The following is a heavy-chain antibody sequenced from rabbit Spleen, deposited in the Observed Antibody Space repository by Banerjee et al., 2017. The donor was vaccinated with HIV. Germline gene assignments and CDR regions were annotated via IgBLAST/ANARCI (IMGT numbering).Heavy chain of an antibody. Sequence: QQLVESGGDLVKPGASLTLTCTASGFSFSSSYYMCWVRQAPGKGLECIACIYADSSGSTWYASWAKGRFTISKTSSTTVTLQMTTLTAADTANYFCARGSATMTMVIIGFYLSVWGQGTLVTVS. V-gene: IGHV1S40*01. CDR3: ARGSATMTMVIIGFYLSV. D-gene: IGHD2-1*01. J-gene: IGHJ3*01. CDR1: GFSFSSSYY. CDR2: IYADSSGST.